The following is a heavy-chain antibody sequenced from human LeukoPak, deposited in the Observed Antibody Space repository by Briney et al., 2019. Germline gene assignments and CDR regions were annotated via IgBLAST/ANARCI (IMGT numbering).Heavy chain of an antibody. D-gene: IGHD6-19*01. CDR3: ARQVSDPIYSSAVTPRFDP. J-gene: IGHJ5*02. CDR2: IYPGDSDT. Sequence: GESLKISCKSSGYSFTSYWIGWVRQMPGKGLEWMGIIYPGDSDTRYSPSFQGQVTISADKSISTAYLQWSSLKASDTAMYYCARQVSDPIYSSAVTPRFDPWGQGTLVTVSS. V-gene: IGHV5-51*01. CDR1: GYSFTSYW.